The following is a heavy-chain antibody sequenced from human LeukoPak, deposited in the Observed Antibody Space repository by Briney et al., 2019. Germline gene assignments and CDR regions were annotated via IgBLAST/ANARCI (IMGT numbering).Heavy chain of an antibody. CDR1: GFTFSSYA. CDR3: AKDIGATIWFDP. CDR2: ISGSGGST. V-gene: IGHV3-23*01. D-gene: IGHD5-12*01. J-gene: IGHJ5*02. Sequence: GGSLRLSCAASGFTFSSYAMSWVRQAPGKGLEWVSAISGSGGSTYYADSVKGRFTLSRDNSKNTLYLQMNSLRAEDTAVYYCAKDIGATIWFDPWGQGTLVTVSS.